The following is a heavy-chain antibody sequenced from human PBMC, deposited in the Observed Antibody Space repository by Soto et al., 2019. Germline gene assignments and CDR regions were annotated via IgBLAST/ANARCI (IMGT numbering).Heavy chain of an antibody. Sequence: DVQLVESGGGLVQPGRSLRLSCAASGFTFDDYAMHWVRQAPGKGLEWVSGISWNSGSIGYADSVKGRFTISRDNANNSLYLQMNSLRAEDTALYYCGKDKFDVWGAPGTLVTVSS. D-gene: IGHD3-16*01. V-gene: IGHV3-9*01. J-gene: IGHJ4*02. CDR2: ISWNSGSI. CDR3: GKDKFDVW. CDR1: GFTFDDYA.